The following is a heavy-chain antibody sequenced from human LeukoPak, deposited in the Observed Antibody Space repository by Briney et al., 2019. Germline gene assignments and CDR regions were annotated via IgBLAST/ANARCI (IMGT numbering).Heavy chain of an antibody. CDR2: IYPGDSDT. D-gene: IGHD6-13*01. J-gene: IGHJ5*02. V-gene: IGHV5-51*01. CDR1: GYSFTSYW. Sequence: GESLKISCKGSGYSFTSYWIGWVRQMPGKGLEWMGIIYPGDSDTRYSPSFQGQVNISADKSISTAYLQWSSLKASDTAMYYCARRKRRIAAAGGWFDPWGQGTLVTVSS. CDR3: ARRKRRIAAAGGWFDP.